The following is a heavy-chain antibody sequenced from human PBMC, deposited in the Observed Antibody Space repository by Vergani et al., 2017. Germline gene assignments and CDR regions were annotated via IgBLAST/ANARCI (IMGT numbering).Heavy chain of an antibody. CDR3: ARHTTYTDS. D-gene: IGHD1-1*01. V-gene: IGHV5-51*01. J-gene: IGHJ4*02. Sequence: EVELVQSGPEMRKPGESLKIPCKGSEYSFGNYWIGWVRQMPGKGLEWMGIIYPADSDTRYSPSFQGQVTISADKSISTAFLQWDSLKASVTALYYCARHTTYTDSGGQGPLATV. CDR1: EYSFGNYW. CDR2: IYPADSDT.